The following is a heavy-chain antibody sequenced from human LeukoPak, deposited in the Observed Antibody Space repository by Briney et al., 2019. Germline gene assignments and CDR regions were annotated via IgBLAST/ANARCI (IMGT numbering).Heavy chain of an antibody. J-gene: IGHJ4*02. CDR2: ISAYNGNT. CDR3: ARADCSSTSCSNFDY. Sequence: GASVKVSCKASGYTFTSYGISRVRQAPGQGLEWMGWISAYNGNTNYAQKLQGRVTMTTDTSTSTAYMELRSLRSDDTAVYYCARADCSSTSCSNFDYWGQGTLVTVSS. V-gene: IGHV1-18*01. D-gene: IGHD2-2*01. CDR1: GYTFTSYG.